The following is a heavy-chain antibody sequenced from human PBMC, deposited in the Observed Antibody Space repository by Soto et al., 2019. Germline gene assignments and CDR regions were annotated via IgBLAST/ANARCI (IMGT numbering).Heavy chain of an antibody. J-gene: IGHJ4*02. CDR1: GGSFSGYY. CDR3: ARGWIQLWLPRY. D-gene: IGHD5-18*01. V-gene: IGHV4-34*01. CDR2: INHSGST. Sequence: SETLSLTCAVYGGSFSGYYWSWIHQPPGKGLEWIGEINHSGSTNYNPSLKSRVTISVDTSKNQFSLKLSSVTAADTAVYYCARGWIQLWLPRYWGQGTLVTVSS.